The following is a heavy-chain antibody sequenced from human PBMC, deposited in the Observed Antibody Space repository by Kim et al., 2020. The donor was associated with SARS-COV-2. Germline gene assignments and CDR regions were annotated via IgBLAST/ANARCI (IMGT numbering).Heavy chain of an antibody. CDR3: AKGPPFYCSSTSCRQQHRGLGYYYGMDV. CDR1: GFTFDDYA. Sequence: GGSLRLSCAASGFTFDDYAMHWVRQAPGKGLEWVSGISWNSGSIGYADSVKGRFTISRDNAKNSLYLQMNSLRAEDTALYYCAKGPPFYCSSTSCRQQHRGLGYYYGMDVWGQGTTVTVSS. J-gene: IGHJ6*02. CDR2: ISWNSGSI. D-gene: IGHD2-2*01. V-gene: IGHV3-9*01.